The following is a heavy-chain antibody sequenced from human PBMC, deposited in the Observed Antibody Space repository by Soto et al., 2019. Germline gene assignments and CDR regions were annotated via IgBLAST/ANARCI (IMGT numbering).Heavy chain of an antibody. CDR3: GRHVI. V-gene: IGHV3-7*01. D-gene: IGHD2-21*01. CDR1: GFSFSASW. Sequence: EVQLVESGGGLVQPGGSLRLSCAASGFSFSASWMSWARQVPGKGLEWVANISPDGSRMAYVGSVNDRFTISRGNAQNTLYLQETALTAGNQPLYYGGRHVIWGRGTMGTVSS. J-gene: IGHJ4*02. CDR2: ISPDGSRM.